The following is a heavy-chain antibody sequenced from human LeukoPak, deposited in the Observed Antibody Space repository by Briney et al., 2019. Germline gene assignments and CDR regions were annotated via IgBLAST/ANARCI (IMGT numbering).Heavy chain of an antibody. Sequence: SETLSLTCTVSGGSISNYYWSWIRQPPGKGLEWIGYIYYSGSTNYNPSLKSRVTMSVDTSKNQFSLKLSSVTAADTAVYYCARYDFSKFFDYWGQGTLVTVSS. CDR1: GGSISNYY. D-gene: IGHD3-3*01. V-gene: IGHV4-59*01. CDR3: ARYDFSKFFDY. J-gene: IGHJ4*02. CDR2: IYYSGST.